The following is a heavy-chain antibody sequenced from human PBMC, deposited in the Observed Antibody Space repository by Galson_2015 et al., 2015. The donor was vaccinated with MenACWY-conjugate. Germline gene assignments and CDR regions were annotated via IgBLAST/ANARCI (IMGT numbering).Heavy chain of an antibody. CDR2: VSYDGSTK. D-gene: IGHD5-24*01. CDR3: VRAEGWLRSAFDI. J-gene: IGHJ3*02. V-gene: IGHV3-30*01. Sequence: SLRLSCAASGFSFRSYPLYWVRQDLGKGLEWVAVVSYDGSTKYYADSVKGRFTISRDNSNNTVSLQMNSLRPEDTAVYYCVRAEGWLRSAFDIWGQGTMVTVSS. CDR1: GFSFRSYP.